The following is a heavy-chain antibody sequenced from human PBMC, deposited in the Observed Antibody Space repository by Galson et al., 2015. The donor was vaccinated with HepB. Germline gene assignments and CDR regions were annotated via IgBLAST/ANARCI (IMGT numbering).Heavy chain of an antibody. CDR3: ARVRGSGWSGAVYYFDY. V-gene: IGHV4-59*01. D-gene: IGHD6-19*01. Sequence: SETLSLTCTVSGGSISSYYWSWIRQPPGKGLEWIGYIYYSGSTNYNPSLKSRVTISVDTSKNQFSLKLSSVTAADTAVYYCARVRGSGWSGAVYYFDYWGQGTLVTVSS. CDR1: GGSISSYY. CDR2: IYYSGST. J-gene: IGHJ4*02.